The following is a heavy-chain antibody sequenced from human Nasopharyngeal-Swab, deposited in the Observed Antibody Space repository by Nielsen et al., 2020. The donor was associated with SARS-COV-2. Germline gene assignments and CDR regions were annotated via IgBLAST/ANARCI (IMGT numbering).Heavy chain of an antibody. CDR2: INHGGGP. D-gene: IGHD2-15*01. Sequence: SQTLSLTCAVYGGSFSGYYWTWIRQSPEKGLEWIGEINHGGGPAYNPSLQSRATILVDTSKNQFSLSLNSVTAADTAVYYCARGLLYDLGFYYYMDVWGKGTTVTVS. CDR3: ARGLLYDLGFYYYMDV. CDR1: GGSFSGYY. V-gene: IGHV4-34*01. J-gene: IGHJ6*03.